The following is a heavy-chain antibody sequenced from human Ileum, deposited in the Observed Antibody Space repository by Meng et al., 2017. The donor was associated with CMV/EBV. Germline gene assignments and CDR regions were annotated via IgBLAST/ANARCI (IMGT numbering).Heavy chain of an antibody. Sequence: IHGVRRAPRQGIEWLGWIIAANGNTKYAAESKGRIGITRDMSASTVYMELSSLGPEDTALYYCARDLKRLSDKYYDLLTATPNGAFDYWGQGTLVTVSS. CDR3: ARDLKRLSDKYYDLLTATPNGAFDY. V-gene: IGHV1-3*03. J-gene: IGHJ4*02. CDR2: IIAANGNT. D-gene: IGHD3-9*01.